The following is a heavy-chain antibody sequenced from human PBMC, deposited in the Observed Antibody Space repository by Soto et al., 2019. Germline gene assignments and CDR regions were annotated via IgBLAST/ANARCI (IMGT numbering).Heavy chain of an antibody. J-gene: IGHJ5*02. Sequence: EVQLVESGGGLMQPGGSPRLSCAASGFTVSSKYMNWVRQAPGKGLEWVSIIWSAGLTYYADSVRGRFTISRDISKNILFLQMNNLRAEDSAIYYCARELPPDLWGQGTLVTVSS. V-gene: IGHV3-53*01. CDR1: GFTVSSKY. D-gene: IGHD2-15*01. CDR3: ARELPPDL. CDR2: IWSAGLT.